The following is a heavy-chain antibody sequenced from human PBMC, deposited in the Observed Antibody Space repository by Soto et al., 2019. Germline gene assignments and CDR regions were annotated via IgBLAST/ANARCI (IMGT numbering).Heavy chain of an antibody. CDR3: AKLAPPNSYSSSWPDY. CDR2: ISGSGGST. V-gene: IGHV3-23*01. CDR1: GFTFSSYA. D-gene: IGHD6-13*01. Sequence: GGSLRLSCAASGFTFSSYAMSWVRQAPGKGLEWVSAISGSGGSTYYADSVKGRFTISRDNSKNTLYLQMNSLRAEDTAVYYWAKLAPPNSYSSSWPDYWGQGTLVTVSS. J-gene: IGHJ4*02.